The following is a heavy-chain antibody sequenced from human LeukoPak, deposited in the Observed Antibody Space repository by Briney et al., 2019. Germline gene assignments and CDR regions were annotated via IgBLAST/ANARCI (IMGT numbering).Heavy chain of an antibody. D-gene: IGHD4-23*01. J-gene: IGHJ3*02. CDR1: GGSISSYY. CDR2: VYYSGST. V-gene: IGHV4-59*01. Sequence: SETLSLTCTVSGGSISSYYWSWIRQPPGKGLEWIGYVYYSGSTNYNPSLKSRVTISVLTSKNRFSLKLSSVTAADTAVYYCATLTGGDDAFDIWGQGTMVTVSS. CDR3: ATLTGGDDAFDI.